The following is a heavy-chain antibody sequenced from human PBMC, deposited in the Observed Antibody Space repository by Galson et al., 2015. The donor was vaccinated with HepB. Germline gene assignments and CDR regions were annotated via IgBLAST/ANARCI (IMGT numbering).Heavy chain of an antibody. CDR3: ARDRSHTWGFGMDV. Sequence: SLRLSCAASGLPFSSHGVNWVRQAPGKGLEWVAVITQDGTKKYYADSVKGRYTISRDNSKNTLYLQIDSLRPEDTAIYYCARDRSHTWGFGMDVWGHGTTVIVSS. D-gene: IGHD7-27*01. J-gene: IGHJ6*02. V-gene: IGHV3-30-3*01. CDR2: ITQDGTKK. CDR1: GLPFSSHG.